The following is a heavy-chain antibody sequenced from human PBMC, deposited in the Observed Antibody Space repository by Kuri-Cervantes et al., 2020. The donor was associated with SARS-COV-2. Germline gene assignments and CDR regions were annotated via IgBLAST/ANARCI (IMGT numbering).Heavy chain of an antibody. V-gene: IGHV3-13*01. Sequence: GGPLRLSCAASGFTFRSYEMHGVRKATGKGLEWVSAIGTAGDTYYPGSVKGRFTISRENAKNSLYLQMNSLRAEDTAVYYCARDSTGWAGGTTHGYYYYYYGMDVWGQGTTVTVSS. CDR3: ARDSTGWAGGTTHGYYYYYYGMDV. CDR1: GFTFRSYE. CDR2: IGTAGDT. D-gene: IGHD1-1*01. J-gene: IGHJ6*02.